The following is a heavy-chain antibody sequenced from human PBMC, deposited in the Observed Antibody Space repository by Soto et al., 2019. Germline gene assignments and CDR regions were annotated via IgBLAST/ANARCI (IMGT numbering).Heavy chain of an antibody. CDR1: GFTFSSYA. Sequence: GGSLRLSCAASGFTFSSYAMSWVRQAPGKGLEWVSAISGSGDYTYYADSVKGRFTISRDNSKNTLFLQMNSLRAEDTAVYYCAKDSGTIFGVVVSYFDHWGQGTLGTVSS. CDR2: ISGSGDYT. V-gene: IGHV3-23*01. J-gene: IGHJ4*02. D-gene: IGHD3-3*01. CDR3: AKDSGTIFGVVVSYFDH.